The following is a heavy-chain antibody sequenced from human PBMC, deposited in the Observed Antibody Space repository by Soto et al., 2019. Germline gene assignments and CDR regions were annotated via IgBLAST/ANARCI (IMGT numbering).Heavy chain of an antibody. J-gene: IGHJ4*02. V-gene: IGHV4-61*08. Sequence: SETLSLTCTVSGGSVSSGDYYWNWIRQPPGKGLEWIGCVYYTGNTTYNPSLKSRVTISIDTSKNQFSLKLSSVTAADTAVYYCARGRSRPGYWGQGTLVTVSS. CDR2: VYYTGNT. D-gene: IGHD3-16*02. CDR3: ARGRSRPGY. CDR1: GGSVSSGDYY.